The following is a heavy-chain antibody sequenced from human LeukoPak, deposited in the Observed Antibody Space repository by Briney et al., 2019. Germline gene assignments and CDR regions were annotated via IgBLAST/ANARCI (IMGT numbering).Heavy chain of an antibody. CDR3: ATHLGYYYDSSAAKGAFDI. CDR2: INHSGST. Sequence: SETLSLTCAVYGGSFSGYYWSWIRQPPGKGLEWIGEINHSGSTNYNPSLKSRVTISVDTSKNQFSLKLSSVTAADTAVYYCATHLGYYYDSSAAKGAFDIWGQGTMVTVSS. V-gene: IGHV4-34*01. D-gene: IGHD3-22*01. CDR1: GGSFSGYY. J-gene: IGHJ3*02.